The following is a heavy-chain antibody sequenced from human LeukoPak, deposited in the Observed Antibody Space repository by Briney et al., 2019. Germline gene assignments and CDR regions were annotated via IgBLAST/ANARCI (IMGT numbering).Heavy chain of an antibody. Sequence: SQTLSLTCAISGDSVSSISVAWNWIRQSPSRGLEWLGRTYYRCKWYNEYAVSVKGRININPDPSKNQFSLQLNSVTPEDTAVYYCALARSEYHYGMDVWGQGATVTVSS. CDR1: GDSVSSISVA. CDR2: TYYRCKWYN. V-gene: IGHV6-1*01. J-gene: IGHJ6*02. CDR3: ALARSEYHYGMDV.